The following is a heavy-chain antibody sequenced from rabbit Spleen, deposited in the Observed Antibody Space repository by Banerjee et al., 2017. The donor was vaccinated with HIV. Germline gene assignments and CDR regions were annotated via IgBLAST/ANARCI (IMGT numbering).Heavy chain of an antibody. CDR2: IYTGNGKN. CDR1: GFDFSSSYD. V-gene: IGHV1S40*01. CDR3: ARDAGTYDYIDVYFNL. D-gene: IGHD4-2*01. Sequence: VESGGGLVKPGASLTLICKASGFDFSSSYDMCWVRQAPGKGLEWIGCIYTGNGKNYYASWAKGRFTISKTSSTTVTLQMTSLTAADTATYFCARDAGTYDYIDVYFNLWGPGTLVTVS. J-gene: IGHJ4*01.